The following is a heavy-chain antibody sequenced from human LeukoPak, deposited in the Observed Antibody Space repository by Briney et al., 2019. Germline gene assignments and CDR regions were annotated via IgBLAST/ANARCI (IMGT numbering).Heavy chain of an antibody. D-gene: IGHD1-14*01. V-gene: IGHV1-2*02. J-gene: IGHJ4*02. CDR1: GYTFTGYY. Sequence: ASVKVSCKPSGYTFTGYYIHWVRQAPGLGLEWMGWINPNSGGTNYAQKFQGRVTMTRDMSTSTVYMELSSLRSEDTAVYYCARDEEGVTGLEYWGQGTLVTVSS. CDR3: ARDEEGVTGLEY. CDR2: INPNSGGT.